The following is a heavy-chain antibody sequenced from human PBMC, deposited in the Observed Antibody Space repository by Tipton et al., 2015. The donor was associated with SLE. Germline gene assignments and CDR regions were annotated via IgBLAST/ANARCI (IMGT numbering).Heavy chain of an antibody. J-gene: IGHJ4*02. CDR3: ARGPGTSSPH. CDR2: IYPDGTT. D-gene: IGHD6-6*01. CDR1: GYSFRSGYS. Sequence: GLVKPSETLSLACAISGYSFRSGYSWGWIRQPPGKGLEWIGSIYPDGTTYYNPSLKSRVTISVDTSKNQFSLRLTSVTAPDTAVFYCARGPGTSSPHWGQGTLVTVSS. V-gene: IGHV4-38-2*01.